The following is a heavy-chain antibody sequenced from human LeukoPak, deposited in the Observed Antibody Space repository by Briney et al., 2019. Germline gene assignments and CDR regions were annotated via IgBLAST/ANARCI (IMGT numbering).Heavy chain of an antibody. D-gene: IGHD3-22*01. V-gene: IGHV3-53*01. Sequence: GGSLRLPCAASGFTVSSNYMSWVRQAPGKGLEWVSVIYSGGSTYYADSVKGRFTISRDNSKSTLYIQMNSLRAEDTAVYYCARHVVAVGFDYWGQGTLVTVSS. CDR1: GFTVSSNY. CDR2: IYSGGST. J-gene: IGHJ4*02. CDR3: ARHVVAVGFDY.